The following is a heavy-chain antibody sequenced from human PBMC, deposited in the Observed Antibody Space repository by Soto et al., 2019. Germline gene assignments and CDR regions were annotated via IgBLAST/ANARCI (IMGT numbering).Heavy chain of an antibody. J-gene: IGHJ6*02. V-gene: IGHV3-33*01. CDR1: GFTFNNYG. D-gene: IGHD1-26*01. CDR2: IWYDGTNR. Sequence: QVQLVESGGGVVQPGRSLRLSCGASGFTFNNYGMHWVRQAPGKGLEWVAVIWYDGTNRYYGDFVKGRFTISRDNSKKTLSLQKSRLRAEDTAVYYCARVLDSRLTNTGSGGYYYYGMDVWGQGTTVTLS. CDR3: ARVLDSRLTNTGSGGYYYYGMDV.